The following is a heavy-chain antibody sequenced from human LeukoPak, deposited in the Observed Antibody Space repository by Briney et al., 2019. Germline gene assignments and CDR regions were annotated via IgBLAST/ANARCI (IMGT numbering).Heavy chain of an antibody. Sequence: SETLSLTCTVSGGSISSYYWSWIRQPPGKGLEWIGYIYYSGSTNYNPSLKSRVTISVDTSKNQFSLKLSSVTAADTAVYYCARHSNEKVGESLYFDYWGQGTLVTVSS. J-gene: IGHJ4*02. CDR2: IYYSGST. CDR1: GGSISSYY. CDR3: ARHSNEKVGESLYFDY. D-gene: IGHD3-10*01. V-gene: IGHV4-59*08.